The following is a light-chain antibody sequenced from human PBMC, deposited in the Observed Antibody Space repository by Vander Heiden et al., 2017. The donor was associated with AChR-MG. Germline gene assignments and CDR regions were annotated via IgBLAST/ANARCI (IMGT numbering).Light chain of an antibody. CDR3: QQFNSYPPLT. V-gene: IGKV1-13*02. J-gene: IGKJ4*01. Sequence: ATQLTQSPSSLSSPVGDRVTVASRASQGISSAFAWYQQKPGKAPKLLIYDASSLESGVPSRFSGSGSGTDFTLTISSLQPEDFATYYCQQFNSYPPLTFGGGTKVEIK. CDR1: QGISSA. CDR2: DAS.